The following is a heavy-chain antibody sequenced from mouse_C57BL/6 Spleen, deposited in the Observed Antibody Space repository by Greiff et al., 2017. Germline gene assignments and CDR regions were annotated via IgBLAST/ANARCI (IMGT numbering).Heavy chain of an antibody. Sequence: VQLQQSGAELVRPGSSVKMSCKTSGYTFTSYGINWVKQRPGQGLEWIGYIYIGNGYNEYNEKFKGKATLTSDTSSSTAYMQLSSLTSEDSAIYFCARRGTTLRGYYAMDYWGQGTSVTVSS. D-gene: IGHD2-4*01. CDR2: IYIGNGYN. CDR1: GYTFTSYG. CDR3: ARRGTTLRGYYAMDY. V-gene: IGHV1-58*01. J-gene: IGHJ4*01.